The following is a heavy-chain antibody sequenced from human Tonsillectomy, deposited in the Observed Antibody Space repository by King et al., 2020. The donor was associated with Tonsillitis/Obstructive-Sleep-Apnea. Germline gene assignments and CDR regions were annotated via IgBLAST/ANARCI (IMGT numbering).Heavy chain of an antibody. CDR3: ASDSMSHYYDSSAYYTFNY. CDR1: GYTFTNYG. Sequence: QLVQSGAEVKKPGASVKVSCKASGYTFTNYGISWVRQAPGQGLEWMAWISAHNGHTNYAQKFQGRVTMTTDASTSTAYMELRSLRSDDTAVYYCASDSMSHYYDSSAYYTFNYWGQGTLVTVSS. CDR2: ISAHNGHT. V-gene: IGHV1-18*01. J-gene: IGHJ4*02. D-gene: IGHD3-22*01.